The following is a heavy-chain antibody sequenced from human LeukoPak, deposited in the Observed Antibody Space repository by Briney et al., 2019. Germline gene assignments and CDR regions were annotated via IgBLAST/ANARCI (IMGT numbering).Heavy chain of an antibody. CDR3: AKDRGGAWEKGAFDI. CDR1: GFTFSSYA. V-gene: IGHV3-23*01. CDR2: ISGSGGST. J-gene: IGHJ3*02. D-gene: IGHD1-26*01. Sequence: PGGSLRLSCAASGFTFSSYAMSWVRQAPGKGLEWVSAISGSGGSTYYADSVKGRFTISRDNSKNTMYLQMNSLRAEDTAVYYCAKDRGGAWEKGAFDIWGQGTMVTVSS.